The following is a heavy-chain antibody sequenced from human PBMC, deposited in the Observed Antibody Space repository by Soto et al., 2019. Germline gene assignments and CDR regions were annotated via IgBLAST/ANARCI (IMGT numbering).Heavy chain of an antibody. CDR3: ARDHLRQNAFDI. V-gene: IGHV3-21*01. Sequence: GASVKVSWKASGFTFSSYSMNCVRQAPGKGLEWVSSISSSSSYIYYADSVKGRFTISRDNAKNSLYLQMNSLRAEDTAVYYCARDHLRQNAFDIWGQGTMVTVSS. CDR2: ISSSSSYI. D-gene: IGHD3-16*01. CDR1: GFTFSSYS. J-gene: IGHJ3*02.